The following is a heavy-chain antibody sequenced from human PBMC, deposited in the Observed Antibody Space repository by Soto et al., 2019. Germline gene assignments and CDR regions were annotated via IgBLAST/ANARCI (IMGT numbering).Heavy chain of an antibody. D-gene: IGHD2-21*01. Sequence: QVQLVESGGGVVQPGRSLRLSCAASGFTFSSYGMNWVRQAPGKGLEWVAVISYDGSNKYYGDSVEGRFTISRDNSKNTLYLQMNNMRAEDEAVYCCVAAVVEGMTPIGYWGQVILVTVSS. V-gene: IGHV3-30*03. CDR3: VAAVVEGMTPIGY. CDR2: ISYDGSNK. J-gene: IGHJ4*02. CDR1: GFTFSSYG.